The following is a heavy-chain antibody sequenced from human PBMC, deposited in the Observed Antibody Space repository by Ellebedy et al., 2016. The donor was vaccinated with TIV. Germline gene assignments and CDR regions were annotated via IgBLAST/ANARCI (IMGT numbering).Heavy chain of an antibody. J-gene: IGHJ6*02. V-gene: IGHV1-3*01. CDR1: GYTFTSYA. Sequence: ASVKVSCKASGYTFTSYAMHWVRQAPGQRLEWMGWINAGNGDTTYSQRFQGRVTITRDTSASTAYMELSSLRSEDTAVYYCATRSGYDDYYYYGMDVWGQGTTVTVSS. CDR2: INAGNGDT. D-gene: IGHD5-12*01. CDR3: ATRSGYDDYYYYGMDV.